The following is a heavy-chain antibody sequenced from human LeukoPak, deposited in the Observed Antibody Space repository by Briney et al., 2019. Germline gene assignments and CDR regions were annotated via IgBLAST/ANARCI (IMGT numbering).Heavy chain of an antibody. V-gene: IGHV3-66*01. J-gene: IGHJ3*02. CDR2: IYSGGST. CDR3: ARTRDGYSGDAFDI. CDR1: GFTVSSNY. D-gene: IGHD5-24*01. Sequence: GGSLRLSCAASGFTVSSNYMSWVRQAPGKGLEWVSVIYSGGSTYYADSVKGRFTISRDNSKNTPYLQVNSLRAEDTAVYYCARTRDGYSGDAFDIWGQGTMVTVSS.